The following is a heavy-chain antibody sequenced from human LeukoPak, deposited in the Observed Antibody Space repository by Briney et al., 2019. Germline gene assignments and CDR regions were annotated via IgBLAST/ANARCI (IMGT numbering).Heavy chain of an antibody. CDR1: GYSISSGYY. Sequence: PSETLSLTCAVSGYSISSGYYWGWIRQPPGKGLEWIGSIYHSGSTYYNPSLKSRVTISVDTSKNQFSLKLSSVTAADTAVYYCARQSHHDSWSGYLAYYFDYWSQGTLVTVSS. V-gene: IGHV4-38-2*01. J-gene: IGHJ4*02. CDR3: ARQSHHDSWSGYLAYYFDY. D-gene: IGHD3-3*01. CDR2: IYHSGST.